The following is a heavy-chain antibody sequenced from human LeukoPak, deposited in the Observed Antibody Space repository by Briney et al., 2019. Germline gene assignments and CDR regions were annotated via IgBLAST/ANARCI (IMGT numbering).Heavy chain of an antibody. CDR2: IYHSGST. CDR1: GGSISSGGYS. Sequence: SQTPSLTCAVSGGSISSGGYSWSWIRQPPGKGLEWIGYIYHSGSTYYNPSLKSRVTISVDRSKNQFSLKLSSVTAADTAVYYCARDKEDIVADWGQGTLVTVSS. D-gene: IGHD5-12*01. J-gene: IGHJ4*02. V-gene: IGHV4-30-2*01. CDR3: ARDKEDIVAD.